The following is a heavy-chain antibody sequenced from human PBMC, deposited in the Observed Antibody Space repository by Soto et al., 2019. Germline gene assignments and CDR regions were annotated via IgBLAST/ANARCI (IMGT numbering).Heavy chain of an antibody. Sequence: QVQLQQWGAGLLKPSETLSLTCAVYGGSFSGYYWSWIRQPPGKGLEWIGEINHSGSTNYNPSLKRRVTIAVDTSKNQFSLKLSSVPAADTAVYYCARAVRGYSGYDLDYWGQGTLVTVSS. J-gene: IGHJ4*02. CDR1: GGSFSGYY. CDR3: ARAVRGYSGYDLDY. V-gene: IGHV4-34*01. CDR2: INHSGST. D-gene: IGHD5-12*01.